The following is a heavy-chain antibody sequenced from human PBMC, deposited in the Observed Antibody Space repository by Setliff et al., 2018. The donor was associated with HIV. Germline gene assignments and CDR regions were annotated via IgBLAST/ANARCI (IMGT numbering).Heavy chain of an antibody. V-gene: IGHV4-38-2*02. CDR3: ARGHLGSYFPNYYYYGMDV. CDR2: IYHSGST. Sequence: SETLSLTCTVSGYSISSGYYWGWIRQPPGKGLEWIGSIYHSGSTYYNPSLRSRVTISLDTSKNQFSLKLSSVTAADTAVYYCARGHLGSYFPNYYYYGMDVWGQGTTVTVSS. J-gene: IGHJ6*02. CDR1: GYSISSGYY. D-gene: IGHD1-26*01.